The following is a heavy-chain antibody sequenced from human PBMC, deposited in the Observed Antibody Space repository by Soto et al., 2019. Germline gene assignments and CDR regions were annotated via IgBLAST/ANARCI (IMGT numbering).Heavy chain of an antibody. J-gene: IGHJ5*02. CDR1: GDSISSSVYY. CDR2: IYYRGST. D-gene: IGHD2-21*01. V-gene: IGHV4-39*07. Sequence: SETLSLTCTVSGDSISSSVYYWAWNHQPPGKGLEWIGTIYYRGSTYYNPSLKSQVTISVDTSKNQFSLKLSSVNAADWAVYYCAGVRGPYCGGECYPPTPNWFDPWGQGTLVTVSS. CDR3: AGVRGPYCGGECYPPTPNWFDP.